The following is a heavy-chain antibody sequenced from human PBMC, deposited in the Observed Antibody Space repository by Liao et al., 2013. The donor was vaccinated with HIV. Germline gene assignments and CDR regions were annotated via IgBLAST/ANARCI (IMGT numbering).Heavy chain of an antibody. CDR2: IYTSGST. D-gene: IGHD3-10*01. CDR3: ARSASSGSSYYFDY. Sequence: QVQLQESGPGLVKPSQTLSLTCTVSGGSISSGSYYWSWIRQPAGKGLEWIGRIYTSGSTNYNPSLKSRVTISVDTSKNQFSLKLSSVTAADTAVYYCARSASSGSSYYFDYWGQGTLVTVSS. CDR1: GGSISSGSYY. V-gene: IGHV4-61*02. J-gene: IGHJ4*02.